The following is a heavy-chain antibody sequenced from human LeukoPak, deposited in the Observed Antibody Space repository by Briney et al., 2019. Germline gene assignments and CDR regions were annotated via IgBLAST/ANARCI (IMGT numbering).Heavy chain of an antibody. V-gene: IGHV1-2*02. D-gene: IGHD2-2*01. CDR3: ARVVVGGAFDP. Sequence: ASVKVSCKTSGYAFTTHGVSWVRQAPGQGLEWMGWINPNSGGTNYAQKFQGRVTMTRDTSISTAYMELSRLRSDDTAVYYCARVVVGGAFDPWGQGTLVTVSS. CDR2: INPNSGGT. CDR1: GYAFTTHG. J-gene: IGHJ5*02.